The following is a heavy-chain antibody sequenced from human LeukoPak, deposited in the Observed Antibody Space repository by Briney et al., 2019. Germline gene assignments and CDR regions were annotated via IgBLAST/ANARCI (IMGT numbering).Heavy chain of an antibody. Sequence: GTSLRLSCAASGFTFSGFSMSWVRQSPTKGLEWVANIKQDGSERYYVDSVKGRFTISRDNAKNSLSLQMNNLRVEDTAMYYCARAGSHWHYVYWGQGTVVAVSS. D-gene: IGHD3-10*01. CDR1: GFTFSGFS. CDR2: IKQDGSER. CDR3: ARAGSHWHYVY. J-gene: IGHJ4*02. V-gene: IGHV3-7*01.